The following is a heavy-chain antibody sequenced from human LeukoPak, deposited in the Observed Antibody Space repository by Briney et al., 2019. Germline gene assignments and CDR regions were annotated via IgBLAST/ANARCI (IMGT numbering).Heavy chain of an antibody. CDR1: GGSFSGYY. J-gene: IGHJ6*03. V-gene: IGHV4-34*01. CDR2: INQSGST. Sequence: SDALSLPCAVYGGSFSGYYWSWIRQPPGKGLEWSGEINQSGSTNYNPSLKGRVTISVDTSKNQFSLKLSSVTAADTAVYYCARGRRGRGFYYSSYMDVWGKGTTVTVSS. D-gene: IGHD5-12*01. CDR3: ARGRRGRGFYYSSYMDV.